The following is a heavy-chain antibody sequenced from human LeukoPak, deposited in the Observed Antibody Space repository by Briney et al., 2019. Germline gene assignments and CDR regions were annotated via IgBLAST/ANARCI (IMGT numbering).Heavy chain of an antibody. V-gene: IGHV4-4*07. CDR1: GGSISSYY. CDR2: IYTSGST. D-gene: IGHD4-17*01. J-gene: IGHJ5*02. CDR3: ARRVGTVTTNWFDP. Sequence: PSETLSLTCTVSGGSISSYYWSWIRQPAGKGLEWIGRIYTSGSTNYNPSLKSRVTMSVDTSKNQFSLKLSSVTAADTALYYCARRVGTVTTNWFDPWGQGTLVTVSS.